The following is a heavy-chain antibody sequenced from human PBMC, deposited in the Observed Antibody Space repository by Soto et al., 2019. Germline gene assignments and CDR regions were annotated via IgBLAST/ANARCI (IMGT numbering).Heavy chain of an antibody. J-gene: IGHJ3*02. CDR2: FDPEDGET. V-gene: IGHV1-24*01. CDR3: AAHLYYDSSGADAFDI. D-gene: IGHD3-22*01. CDR1: GYTLTELS. Sequence: ASVKVSCNVSGYTLTELSMHWVRQAPGKGLEWMGGFDPEDGETIYAQKFQGRVTMTEDTSTDTAYMELSSLRSEDTAVYYFAAHLYYDSSGADAFDIWGQGTMVTVSS.